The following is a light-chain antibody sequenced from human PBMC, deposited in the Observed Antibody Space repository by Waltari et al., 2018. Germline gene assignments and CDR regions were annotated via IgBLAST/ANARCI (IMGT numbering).Light chain of an antibody. V-gene: IGLV2-14*03. CDR3: HSYTNSRPWV. CDR1: SSDVGCYKY. CDR2: DVS. J-gene: IGLJ3*02. Sequence: QSALTQPASVSGSPGQSSTISCTGPSSDVGCYKYVSWYQQHPGKAPKLILYDVSTRPVGTLNRLSGSKAGNTAALPISGLQDDDEADYYCHSYTNSRPWVFGGGTMLTAL.